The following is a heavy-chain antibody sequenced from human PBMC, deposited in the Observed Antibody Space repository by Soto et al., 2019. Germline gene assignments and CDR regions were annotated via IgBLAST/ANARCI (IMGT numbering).Heavy chain of an antibody. D-gene: IGHD3-22*01. CDR2: VSYDGSNK. CDR3: AREYYYDSSGYYKYYYQYGMDV. Sequence: QVQLVESGGGVVQPGRSLRLSCAASGFTFSSYAMYWVRQAPGKGLEWVAVVSYDGSNKYYADSVKGRFTISRDNSKNTLYLQMNSLRAEDTAVYYCAREYYYDSSGYYKYYYQYGMDVWGQGTTVTVSS. CDR1: GFTFSSYA. V-gene: IGHV3-30-3*01. J-gene: IGHJ6*02.